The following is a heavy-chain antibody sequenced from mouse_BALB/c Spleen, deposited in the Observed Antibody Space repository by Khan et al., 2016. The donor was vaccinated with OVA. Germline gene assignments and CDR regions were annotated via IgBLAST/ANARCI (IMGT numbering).Heavy chain of an antibody. CDR3: ARVDGGDFDY. CDR2: ISYSGNT. CDR1: GYSIASDYA. Sequence: DVKLQESGPGLVKPSQSLSLTCTVTGYSIASDYAWNWIRQFPGNKLEWLGFISYSGNTNYNPSLKSRISITRDTSKNQFFLQLNSVTSEDTATYYCARVDGGDFDYWGQGTTLTVSS. V-gene: IGHV3-2*02. J-gene: IGHJ2*01. D-gene: IGHD2-3*01.